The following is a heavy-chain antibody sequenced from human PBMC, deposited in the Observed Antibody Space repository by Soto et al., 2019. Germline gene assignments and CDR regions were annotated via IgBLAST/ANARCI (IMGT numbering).Heavy chain of an antibody. CDR1: GYTFSNYG. Sequence: ASVKGSCKTSGYTFSNYGITWVRQAPGQPLEWLGWISLYSDGTNYAQKFQGRVSMTTDTSTTTAYMELRSLRSDDTAVYYCARVVPGAEAWFGPWGQGTLVTVS. D-gene: IGHD2-2*01. CDR3: ARVVPGAEAWFGP. CDR2: ISLYSDGT. J-gene: IGHJ5*02. V-gene: IGHV1-18*01.